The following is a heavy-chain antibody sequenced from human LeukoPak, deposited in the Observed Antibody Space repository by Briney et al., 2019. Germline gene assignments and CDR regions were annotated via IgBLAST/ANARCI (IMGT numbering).Heavy chain of an antibody. CDR2: INAGNGNT. V-gene: IGHV1-3*01. J-gene: IGHJ4*02. CDR1: GYTFTSYA. D-gene: IGHD5-24*01. CDR3: ARPSRWLQYFYFDY. Sequence: ASVKVSCKASGYTFTSYAMHWVRQAPGQRLEWMGWINAGNGNTKYSQKFQGRVTITRDTSASTAYMELSSLRSEDTAVYYCARPSRWLQYFYFDYWGQGTLVTVSS.